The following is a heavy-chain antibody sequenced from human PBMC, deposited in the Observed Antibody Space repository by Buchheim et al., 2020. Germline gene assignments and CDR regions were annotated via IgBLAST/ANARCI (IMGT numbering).Heavy chain of an antibody. J-gene: IGHJ4*02. D-gene: IGHD3-10*01. Sequence: QVQLVESGGGVVQPGRSLRLSCAASGFTFSSYGMHWVRQAPGKGLEWVAVISYDGSNKYYADSVKGRFTISRDNSKNTLYLQMNSLRAEDTAVYYCAKNLRFGSGSPLDYWGQGAL. CDR1: GFTFSSYG. CDR2: ISYDGSNK. CDR3: AKNLRFGSGSPLDY. V-gene: IGHV3-30*18.